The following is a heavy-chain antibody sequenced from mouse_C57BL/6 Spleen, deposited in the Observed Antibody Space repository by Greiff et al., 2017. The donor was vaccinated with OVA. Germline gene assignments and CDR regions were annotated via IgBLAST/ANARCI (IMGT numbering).Heavy chain of an antibody. CDR1: GYTFTDYN. Sequence: EVQLQQSGPELVKPGASVKMSCKASGYTFTDYNMHWVKQSHGKSLEWIGYINPNNGGTSYNQKFKGKATLTVNKSYSTAYMELRSLTSEDSAVYYCARGGTTVVSPLAYWGQGTLVTVSA. D-gene: IGHD1-1*01. J-gene: IGHJ3*01. V-gene: IGHV1-22*01. CDR2: INPNNGGT. CDR3: ARGGTTVVSPLAY.